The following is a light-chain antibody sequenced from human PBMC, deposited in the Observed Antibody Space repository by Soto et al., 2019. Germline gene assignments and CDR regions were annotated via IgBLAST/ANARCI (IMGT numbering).Light chain of an antibody. Sequence: QSALTQPPSASGSPGQSVTISCTGTSSDVGGYNYVSWYQQHPGKAPKLMIYEVSKRPSGVPDRFSGSKSGNTASLTVSGLQAEDEADYYCSSYAGSNPSFYVFGTGTKVTVL. V-gene: IGLV2-8*01. CDR1: SSDVGGYNY. J-gene: IGLJ1*01. CDR2: EVS. CDR3: SSYAGSNPSFYV.